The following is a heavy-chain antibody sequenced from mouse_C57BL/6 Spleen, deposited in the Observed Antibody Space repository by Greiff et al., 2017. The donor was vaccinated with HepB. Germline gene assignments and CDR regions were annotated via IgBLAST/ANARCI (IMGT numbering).Heavy chain of an antibody. CDR3: AREEFTTVVAPDY. Sequence: QVQLQQSGPELVKPGASVKLSCKASGYTFTSYDINWVKQRPGQGLEWIGWIYPRDGSTKYNEKFKGKATLTVDTSSSTAYMELHSLTSEDSAVYFCAREEFTTVVAPDYWGQGTTLTVSS. CDR1: GYTFTSYD. J-gene: IGHJ2*01. CDR2: IYPRDGST. V-gene: IGHV1-85*01. D-gene: IGHD1-1*01.